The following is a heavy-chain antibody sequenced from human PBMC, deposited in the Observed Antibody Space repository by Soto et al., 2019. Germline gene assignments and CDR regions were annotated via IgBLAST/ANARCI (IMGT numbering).Heavy chain of an antibody. CDR1: GGSISSSSYY. V-gene: IGHV4-39*07. Sequence: SETLSLTCTFSGGSISSSSYYWGWIRQPPGKGLEWIGSIYYSGSTYYNPSLKSRVTISVDTSKNQFSLKLSSVTAADTAVYYCARGLTDGSGRSLDYWGQGTLVTVSS. D-gene: IGHD3-10*01. CDR3: ARGLTDGSGRSLDY. J-gene: IGHJ4*02. CDR2: IYYSGST.